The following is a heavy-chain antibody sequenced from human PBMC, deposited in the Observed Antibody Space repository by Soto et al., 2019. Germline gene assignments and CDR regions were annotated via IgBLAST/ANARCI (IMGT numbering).Heavy chain of an antibody. CDR3: ARDTRAFRGDPHYYYYYGMDV. V-gene: IGHV6-1*01. D-gene: IGHD3-10*01. CDR1: GDSVSSNSAA. CDR2: TYYRSKWYN. Sequence: SQTLSLTCAISGDSVSSNSAAWNWIRQSPSRGLEWLGRTYYRSKWYNDYAVSVKSRITINPDTSKNQFSLQLNSVTPEDTAVYYYARDTRAFRGDPHYYYYYGMDVWGQGTTVTVSS. J-gene: IGHJ6*02.